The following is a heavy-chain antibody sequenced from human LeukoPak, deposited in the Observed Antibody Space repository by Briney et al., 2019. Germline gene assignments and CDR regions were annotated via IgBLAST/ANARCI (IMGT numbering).Heavy chain of an antibody. V-gene: IGHV4-34*01. CDR1: GGSFSGYY. D-gene: IGHD3-22*01. J-gene: IGHJ4*02. CDR2: INHSGST. CDR3: ARKYYYDSSGSTGHFDY. Sequence: SETLSLTCAVYGGSFSGYYWSWIRQPPGKGLEWIGEINHSGSTNYNPSLKSRVTISVDTSKNQFSLKLSSVTAADTAVYYCARKYYYDSSGSTGHFDYWGQGTLVTVSS.